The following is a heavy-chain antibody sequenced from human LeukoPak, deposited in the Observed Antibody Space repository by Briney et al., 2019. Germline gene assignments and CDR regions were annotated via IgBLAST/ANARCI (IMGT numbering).Heavy chain of an antibody. CDR1: GGSISSHY. D-gene: IGHD3-10*01. V-gene: IGHV4-59*11. CDR2: IYYSGST. Sequence: SETLSLTCTVSGGSISSHYWSWIRQPPGKGLVWIGYIYYSGSTNYNPSLKSRVTISVDTSKNQFSLKLSSVTAADTAVYYCARSPKGDHWFDPWGQGTLVTVSS. CDR3: ARSPKGDHWFDP. J-gene: IGHJ5*02.